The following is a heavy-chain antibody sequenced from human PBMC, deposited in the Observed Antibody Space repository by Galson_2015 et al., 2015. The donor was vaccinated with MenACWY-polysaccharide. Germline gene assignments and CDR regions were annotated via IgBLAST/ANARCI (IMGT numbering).Heavy chain of an antibody. D-gene: IGHD2-2*01. V-gene: IGHV3-66*02. CDR2: FSINGDT. J-gene: IGHJ1*01. Sequence: SLRLSCAASGFSVSSDYMNWVRQAPGKGLEWVSLFSINGDTFYTDSVKGRFTISRDDSRNTLYLRMNSLRAEDTAVYYCASSTTWAEYFQNWGQGTLVTVSS. CDR3: ASSTTWAEYFQN. CDR1: GFSVSSDY.